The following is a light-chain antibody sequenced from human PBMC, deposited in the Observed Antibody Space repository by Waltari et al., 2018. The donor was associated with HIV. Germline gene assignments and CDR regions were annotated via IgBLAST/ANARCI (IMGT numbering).Light chain of an antibody. CDR1: QSVSSS. Sequence: ELVLTQSPATLSLSPGERATLSCRASQSVSSSLAWYQQKFGQAPRLLIYDAPNRATGIPARFSGSGSGTDFTLTISSLEPEDFAVYYCQQRSNWPPNTFGQGTKLEIK. CDR2: DAP. J-gene: IGKJ2*01. CDR3: QQRSNWPPNT. V-gene: IGKV3-11*01.